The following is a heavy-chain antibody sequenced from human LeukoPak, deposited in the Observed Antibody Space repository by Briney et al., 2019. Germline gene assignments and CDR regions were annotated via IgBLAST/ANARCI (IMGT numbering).Heavy chain of an antibody. D-gene: IGHD5-18*01. J-gene: IGHJ4*02. Sequence: GGSLRLSCAASGFTLSSYGMHWVRQAPGKGLDRVAVISNDGSKKYYADSVKGRFTISRDNSKNTLSLQVSSLRTEDTAVYYCAKDRYSYAFEYSDSWGQGTLVTVSS. CDR3: AKDRYSYAFEYSDS. V-gene: IGHV3-30*18. CDR2: ISNDGSKK. CDR1: GFTLSSYG.